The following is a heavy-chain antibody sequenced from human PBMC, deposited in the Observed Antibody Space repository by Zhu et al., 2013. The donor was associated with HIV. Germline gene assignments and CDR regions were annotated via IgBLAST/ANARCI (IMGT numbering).Heavy chain of an antibody. J-gene: IGHJ4*02. Sequence: VQLVQSGAEVKKPGATVKISCKASGYSFTSYYIHWVRQAPGQGLEWMGIINPNGDITSYAQNFQGRVTMTRDTSTSTVYMELSSLRSEDTAVYYCAIITLVRGVIISRDFWGQGTLVTVSS. CDR1: GYSFTSYY. D-gene: IGHD3-10*01. CDR3: AIITLVRGVIISRDF. CDR2: INPNGDIT. V-gene: IGHV1-46*01.